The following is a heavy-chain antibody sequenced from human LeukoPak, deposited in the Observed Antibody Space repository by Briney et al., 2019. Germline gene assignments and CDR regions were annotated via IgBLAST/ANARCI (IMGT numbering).Heavy chain of an antibody. CDR1: GGTFSSYA. D-gene: IGHD3-10*01. Sequence: ASVKVSCKASGGTFSSYAISWVRQPPGQGLEWMGMIIPILGIANYAQKFQGRVTITADKSTSTAYMELSSLRSEDTAVYYCARDSGALWFGELSAWGQGTLVTVSS. CDR2: IIPILGIA. CDR3: ARDSGALWFGELSA. J-gene: IGHJ5*02. V-gene: IGHV1-69*04.